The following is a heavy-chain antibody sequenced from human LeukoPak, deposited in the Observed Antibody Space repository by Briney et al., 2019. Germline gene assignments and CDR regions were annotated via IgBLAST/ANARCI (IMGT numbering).Heavy chain of an antibody. CDR1: GFTFDDYA. D-gene: IGHD1-26*01. CDR2: NNWNGGDT. V-gene: IGHV3-20*04. J-gene: IGHJ4*02. Sequence: GGSLRLSCAASGFTFDDYAMNWVRQGPGKGLECVYGNNWNGGDTAYADSVKGRFTISRDNAKNSLHLQMNSLRVEDTALYYCARVKGGATTDYWGQGTLVTVSS. CDR3: ARVKGGATTDY.